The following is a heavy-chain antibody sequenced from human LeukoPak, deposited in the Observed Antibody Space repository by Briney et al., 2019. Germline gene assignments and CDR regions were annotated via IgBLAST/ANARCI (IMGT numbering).Heavy chain of an antibody. CDR1: GGSISSGDYY. CDR2: IYYSGST. V-gene: IGHV4-30-4*02. D-gene: IGHD3-10*01. Sequence: SETLSLTCTVSGGSISSGDYYWSWIRQPPGKGLEWIGYIYYSGSTYYNPSLKSRVTISVDTSKNQFSLRLSSVTAADTAVYYCARVTYGLGFNFDYWGQGALVTVSS. CDR3: ARVTYGLGFNFDY. J-gene: IGHJ4*02.